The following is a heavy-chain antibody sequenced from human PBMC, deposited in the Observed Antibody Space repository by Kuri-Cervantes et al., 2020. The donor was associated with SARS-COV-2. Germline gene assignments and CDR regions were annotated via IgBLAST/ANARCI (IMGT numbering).Heavy chain of an antibody. J-gene: IGHJ6*03. CDR1: GGSISSGSYY. V-gene: IGHV4-61*02. D-gene: IGHD3-10*01. Sequence: LRLSCTVSGGSISSGSYYWSWIRQPAGKGLEWIGRFYTSGNTNYNPSIKSPVNITIDRSKSQFTLTMRSVTAADTAAYFCARGFGEIFVPDYYHYMDVWGKGTSVTVSS. CDR2: FYTSGNT. CDR3: ARGFGEIFVPDYYHYMDV.